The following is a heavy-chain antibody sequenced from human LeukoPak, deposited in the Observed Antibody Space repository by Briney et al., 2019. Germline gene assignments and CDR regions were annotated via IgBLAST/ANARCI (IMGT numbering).Heavy chain of an antibody. Sequence: GGSLRLSCAASGFTFSSYSMSWVRQAPGKGLEWVSAISGSGGSTYYADSVKGRFTISRDNSKNTLYLQMNSLRAEDTAVYYCAKVAYCSGGSCYHFDYWGQGTLVTVSS. CDR2: ISGSGGST. V-gene: IGHV3-23*01. J-gene: IGHJ4*02. D-gene: IGHD2-15*01. CDR1: GFTFSSYS. CDR3: AKVAYCSGGSCYHFDY.